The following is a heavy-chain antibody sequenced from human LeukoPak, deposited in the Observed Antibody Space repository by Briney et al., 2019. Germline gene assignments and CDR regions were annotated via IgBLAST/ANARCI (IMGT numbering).Heavy chain of an antibody. J-gene: IGHJ4*02. V-gene: IGHV4-38-2*01. CDR2: IYHSGST. D-gene: IGHD5-18*01. Sequence: SETLSLNCAVSGYSISSGYYWGWIRQPPGKGLEWIGSIYHSGSTYYDPSLKSRVTISVDTSKNQFSLKLSSVTAADTAVYYCARLDTAMVSFDYWGQGTLVTVSS. CDR3: ARLDTAMVSFDY. CDR1: GYSISSGYY.